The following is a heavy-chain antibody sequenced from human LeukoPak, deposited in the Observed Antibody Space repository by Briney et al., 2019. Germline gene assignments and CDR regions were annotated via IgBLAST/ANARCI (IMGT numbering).Heavy chain of an antibody. CDR3: VREGRLWPPYYLDH. J-gene: IGHJ4*02. D-gene: IGHD2-21*01. Sequence: ASVKASCKASDYSFTRYGISWVREAPGNGVEWVGWISAHNGNTNYAQKFQGRVTMTTETSTSTVYMELRSLRSDDTAVYYCVREGRLWPPYYLDHWGQGTLVTVSS. V-gene: IGHV1-18*01. CDR1: DYSFTRYG. CDR2: ISAHNGNT.